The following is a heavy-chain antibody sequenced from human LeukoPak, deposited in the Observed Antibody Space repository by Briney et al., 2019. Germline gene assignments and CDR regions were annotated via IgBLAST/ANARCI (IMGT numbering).Heavy chain of an antibody. CDR2: IYHSGST. J-gene: IGHJ6*04. CDR3: ARVDYGSGSPPLYGMDV. Sequence: SGTLSLTCAVSGGSISSSNWWSWGRQPPGKGLEWIGEIYHSGSTNYNPSLKSRVTISVDKSKNQFSLKLSSVTAADTAVYYCARVDYGSGSPPLYGMDVWGKGTTVTVSS. CDR1: GGSISSSNW. V-gene: IGHV4-4*02. D-gene: IGHD3-10*01.